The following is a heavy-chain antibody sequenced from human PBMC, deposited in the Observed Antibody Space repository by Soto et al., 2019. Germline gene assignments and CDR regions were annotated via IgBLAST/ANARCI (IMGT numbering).Heavy chain of an antibody. J-gene: IGHJ4*02. Sequence: PGGSLRLSCAASGFTFNSYAMSWVRQTPGKGLEWVSTISGGGGSTYYADSVKGRFTISRDNSKNTLYLQMNSLRAEDTAVYYCAKMRSVIAVAGTGAFGYWGQGTLVTVSS. CDR1: GFTFNSYA. CDR2: ISGGGGST. V-gene: IGHV3-23*01. D-gene: IGHD6-19*01. CDR3: AKMRSVIAVAGTGAFGY.